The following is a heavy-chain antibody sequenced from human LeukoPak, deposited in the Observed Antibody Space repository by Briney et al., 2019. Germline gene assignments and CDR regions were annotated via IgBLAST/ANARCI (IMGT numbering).Heavy chain of an antibody. CDR1: GFTFSHYA. V-gene: IGHV3-23*01. CDR3: ARDQCSGANCQVALDY. D-gene: IGHD2-15*01. CDR2: LTDSGDAT. J-gene: IGHJ4*02. Sequence: GGSLRLSCAVSGFTFSHYAMSWVRQAPGTGLEWVGSLTDSGDATYYADSVKGRLTISRDNAKNTLYLQMNSLRAEDTAVYYCARDQCSGANCQVALDYWGQGTLVTVSS.